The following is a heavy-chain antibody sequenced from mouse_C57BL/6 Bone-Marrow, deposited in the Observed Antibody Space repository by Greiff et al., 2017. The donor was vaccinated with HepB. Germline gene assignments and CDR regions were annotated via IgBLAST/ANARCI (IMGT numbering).Heavy chain of an antibody. Sequence: VQLQQSGAELVRPGTSVKMSCKASGYTFTNYWIGWVKQRPGHGLEWIGDIYPGGGYTNYNEKFKGKATLTADKSSSTAYMQFSSLTSEDSAIYYCARWGGLRGYFDYWGQGTTLTVSS. CDR2: IYPGGGYT. J-gene: IGHJ2*01. V-gene: IGHV1-63*01. D-gene: IGHD2-4*01. CDR3: ARWGGLRGYFDY. CDR1: GYTFTNYW.